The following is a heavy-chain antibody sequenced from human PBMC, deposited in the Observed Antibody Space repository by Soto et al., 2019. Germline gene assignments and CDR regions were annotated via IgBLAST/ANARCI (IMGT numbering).Heavy chain of an antibody. CDR3: ARAPLGITIFGVVISYYYYGMDV. D-gene: IGHD3-3*01. V-gene: IGHV3-33*01. CDR1: GFTFSSYG. J-gene: IGHJ6*02. Sequence: QVQLVESGGGVVQPGRSLRLSCAASGFTFSSYGMHWVRQAPGKGLEWVAVIWYDGSNKYYADSVKGRFTISRDNSKNTLYLQMNSLRAEDTAVYYCARAPLGITIFGVVISYYYYGMDVWGQGTTVTVSS. CDR2: IWYDGSNK.